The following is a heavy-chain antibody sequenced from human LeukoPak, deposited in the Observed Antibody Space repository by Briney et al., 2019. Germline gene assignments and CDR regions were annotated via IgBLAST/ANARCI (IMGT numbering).Heavy chain of an antibody. J-gene: IGHJ4*02. D-gene: IGHD6-13*01. CDR3: ARDYGGGWYQIDY. CDR2: ISYSGTT. V-gene: IGHV4-59*12. CDR1: GGSISSYY. Sequence: PSETLSLTCTVSGGSISSYYWSWIRQPPGKGLEWIGDISYSGTTNYNPSLKSRLTISLDTSKRQFSLNLNSVTVADTALYYCARDYGGGWYQIDYWGQGTLVTVSS.